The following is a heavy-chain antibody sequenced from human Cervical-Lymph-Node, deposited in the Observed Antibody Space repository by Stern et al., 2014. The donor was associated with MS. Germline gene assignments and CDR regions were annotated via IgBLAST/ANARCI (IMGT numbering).Heavy chain of an antibody. Sequence: QLQLQESGPGLVQPSATLSLNCTVSGGSLASYYWSWIRQSPGKGLEWIAYVYYMGRTNYNPSLKSRVTISMDTSKKQFSLKLDSVTAADTAVYYCARGSFYDFWSQFDHWGQGILVTVSS. J-gene: IGHJ4*02. CDR2: VYYMGRT. CDR3: ARGSFYDFWSQFDH. CDR1: GGSLASYY. V-gene: IGHV4-59*01. D-gene: IGHD3-3*01.